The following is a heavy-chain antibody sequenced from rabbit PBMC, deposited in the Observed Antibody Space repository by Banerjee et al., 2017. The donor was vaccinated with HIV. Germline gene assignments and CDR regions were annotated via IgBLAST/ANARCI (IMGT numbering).Heavy chain of an antibody. Sequence: QSLEESGGDLVKPGASLTLTCTASGFSFSSSYDMCWVRQAPGKGLEWIACIYAGSSGRTYYATWAKGRFTISKTSSTTVTLQMTSLTAADTATYFCARAGGYDDYGDYDYYFNLWGRGTLVTVS. V-gene: IGHV1S40*01. CDR2: IYAGSSGRT. CDR3: ARAGGYDDYGDYDYYFNL. J-gene: IGHJ4*01. CDR1: GFSFSSSYD. D-gene: IGHD2-1*01.